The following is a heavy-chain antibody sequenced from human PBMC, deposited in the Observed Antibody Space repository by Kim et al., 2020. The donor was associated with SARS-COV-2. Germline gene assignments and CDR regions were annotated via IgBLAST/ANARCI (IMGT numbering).Heavy chain of an antibody. J-gene: IGHJ4*02. CDR3: ARVGAAVDY. Sequence: TGKYQMESVKSRFTIARDNAKNSLYLQINSLRVEDTAVYYCARVGAAVDYWGQGSLVTVSS. D-gene: IGHD6-13*01. CDR2: TGK. V-gene: IGHV3-7*01.